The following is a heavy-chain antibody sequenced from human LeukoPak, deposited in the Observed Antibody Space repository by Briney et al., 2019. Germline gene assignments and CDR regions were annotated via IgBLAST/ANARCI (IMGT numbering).Heavy chain of an antibody. J-gene: IGHJ4*02. V-gene: IGHV4-59*01. D-gene: IGHD2-8*01. CDR2: IYYSGST. Sequence: SETLSLTCTVSGGSISSYYWSWIRQPPGKGLEWIGYIYYSGSTNYNPSLKSRVTISVDTSKNQFSLKLSSVTAADTAVYYCARRNGLYFDYWGQGTLVTVSS. CDR1: GGSISSYY. CDR3: ARRNGLYFDY.